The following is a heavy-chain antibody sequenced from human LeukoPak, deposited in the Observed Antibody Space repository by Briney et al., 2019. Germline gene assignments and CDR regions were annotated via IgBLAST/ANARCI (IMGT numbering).Heavy chain of an antibody. J-gene: IGHJ5*02. CDR2: IKQDGSEK. Sequence: GGSLRLSCAASGFTFSSYWMSWVRQAPGKGLEWVANIKQDGSEKYYVDSVKGRFTISRDNAKNSVSLQMNSLRAEDTAVYYCARIYLKMASASWGQGTLVTVSS. V-gene: IGHV3-7*01. CDR3: ARIYLKMASAS. CDR1: GFTFSSYW. D-gene: IGHD2-8*01.